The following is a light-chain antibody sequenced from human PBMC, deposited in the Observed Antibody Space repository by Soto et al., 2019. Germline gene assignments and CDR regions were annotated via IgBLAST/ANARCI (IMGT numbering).Light chain of an antibody. V-gene: IGLV2-14*01. CDR1: SSDVGGYNY. CDR2: DVS. J-gene: IGLJ1*01. CDR3: SSYTSSSTIVV. Sequence: QSVLTQPASVSGSPGQSITISCTGTSSDVGGYNYVSWYQQHPGKAPKLMIYDVSNRPSGVSNRFSGSKSGNTASLTISGLQAEDEADYYCSSYTSSSTIVVFGTGTKLTVL.